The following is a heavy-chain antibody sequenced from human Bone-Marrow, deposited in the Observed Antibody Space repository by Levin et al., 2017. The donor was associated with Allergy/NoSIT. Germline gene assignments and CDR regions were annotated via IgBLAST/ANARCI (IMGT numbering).Heavy chain of an antibody. CDR1: GFPVSSNY. D-gene: IGHD4-17*01. Sequence: LSLTCAASGFPVSSNYMSWVRQAPGKGLEWVSVIYTDGSTYYADSVKGRFTLSRDNSKNSLYLQMNSLRAEDTAVYSCARSGDDYGDYFEYWGQGTLVTISS. CDR3: ARSGDDYGDYFEY. J-gene: IGHJ4*02. CDR2: IYTDGST. V-gene: IGHV3-53*01.